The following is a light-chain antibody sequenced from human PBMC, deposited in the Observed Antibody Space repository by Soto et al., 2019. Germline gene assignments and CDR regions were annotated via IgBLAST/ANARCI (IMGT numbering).Light chain of an antibody. CDR2: DAS. J-gene: IGKJ4*01. CDR1: QSVSSY. Sequence: EIVLTQSPATLSLSAGDRATLSCRASQSVSSYLAWYQQKPGQAPRLLIYDASNRATGIPARFSGSGSGTDFTLTISSLEPEDFAVYFCQQRINWPLTFGGGTKVEIK. CDR3: QQRINWPLT. V-gene: IGKV3-11*01.